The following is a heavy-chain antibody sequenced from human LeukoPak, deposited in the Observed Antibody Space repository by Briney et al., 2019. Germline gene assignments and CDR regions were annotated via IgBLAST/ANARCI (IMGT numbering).Heavy chain of an antibody. J-gene: IGHJ5*02. Sequence: ASEKVSCKASGYTFTSYYMHWVRQAPGQGLEWMGIINPSGGSTSYAQKFQGRVTMTRDTSISTAYMELSRLRSDDTAVYYCARNKWFGTGWFDPWGQGTLVTVSS. D-gene: IGHD3-10*01. CDR2: INPSGGST. CDR1: GYTFTSYY. V-gene: IGHV1-46*01. CDR3: ARNKWFGTGWFDP.